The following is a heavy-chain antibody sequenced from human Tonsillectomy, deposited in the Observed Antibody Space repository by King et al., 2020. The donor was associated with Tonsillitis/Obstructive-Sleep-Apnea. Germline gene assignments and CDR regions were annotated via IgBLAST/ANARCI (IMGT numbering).Heavy chain of an antibody. Sequence: VQLPQWGAGLLKPSATLSLTCAVYGGSFSGYYWSWIRQPPGKGLEWIGEINHSGSPNYNPSLKSRVTISVDTSKNQFSLKLSSVTAADTAVYYCARGVPYYDFWSGYYTHLSYYYYMDVWGKGTTVTVSS. J-gene: IGHJ6*03. V-gene: IGHV4-34*01. D-gene: IGHD3-3*01. CDR3: ARGVPYYDFWSGYYTHLSYYYYMDV. CDR2: INHSGSP. CDR1: GGSFSGYY.